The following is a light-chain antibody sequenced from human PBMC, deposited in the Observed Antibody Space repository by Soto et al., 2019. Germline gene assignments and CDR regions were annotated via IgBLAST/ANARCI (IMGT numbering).Light chain of an antibody. J-gene: IGKJ1*01. CDR3: QQYGSSGT. CDR1: QSVSNNY. Sequence: VLTQSPGTLSLPPGERATLSCRASQSVSNNYLAWYQQKPGQAPRPLIYGASNRATGIPDRFSGSGSGTDFTLTISRLEPEDFAVYYCQQYGSSGTFGQGTKVDSK. V-gene: IGKV3-20*01. CDR2: GAS.